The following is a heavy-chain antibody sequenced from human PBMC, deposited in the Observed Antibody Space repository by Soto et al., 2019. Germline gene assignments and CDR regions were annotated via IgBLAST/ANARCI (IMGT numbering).Heavy chain of an antibody. J-gene: IGHJ2*01. V-gene: IGHV3-9*01. CDR3: AKDIKAVAGTAWYFDL. D-gene: IGHD6-19*01. Sequence: GGSLRLSCAASGFTFDDYAMHWVRQAPGKGLEWVSGISWNSGSIGYADSVKGRFTISRDNAKNSLYLQMNSLRAEDTALYYCAKDIKAVAGTAWYFDLWGRGTLVTVSS. CDR1: GFTFDDYA. CDR2: ISWNSGSI.